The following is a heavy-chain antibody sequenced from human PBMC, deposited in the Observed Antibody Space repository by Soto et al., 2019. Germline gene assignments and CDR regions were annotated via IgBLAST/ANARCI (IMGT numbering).Heavy chain of an antibody. Sequence: ETMSLTSTVSGRSISLYYWKWIRQTPGKGLEWIGYIYYSGSTNYNPSLKSRVTISVDTSKNQFSLKLSSVTAADTAVYYCARQGGSSGWLYYYMDVWGKGTTVTVSS. CDR1: GRSISLYY. CDR3: ARQGGSSGWLYYYMDV. V-gene: IGHV4-59*08. D-gene: IGHD6-19*01. J-gene: IGHJ6*03. CDR2: IYYSGST.